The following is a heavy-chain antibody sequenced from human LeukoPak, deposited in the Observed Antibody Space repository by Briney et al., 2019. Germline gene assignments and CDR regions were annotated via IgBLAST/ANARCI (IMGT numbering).Heavy chain of an antibody. D-gene: IGHD1-1*01. Sequence: GGSLRLSCAASGFTFSSYAMHWVRQAPGKGLEWVALISYDGSNKYYADSVKGRFTVSRDHSKNTLFLQMNSLRAEDTAVYYCAKVGNNWDFDYWGQGTLVTVSS. J-gene: IGHJ4*02. CDR2: ISYDGSNK. CDR1: GFTFSSYA. V-gene: IGHV3-30*18. CDR3: AKVGNNWDFDY.